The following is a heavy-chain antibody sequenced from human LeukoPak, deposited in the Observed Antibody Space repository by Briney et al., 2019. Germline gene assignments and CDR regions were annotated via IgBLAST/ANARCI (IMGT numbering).Heavy chain of an antibody. CDR1: GLSFSTYR. CDR3: ARDLGLKYGSGTYTFDP. Sequence: GGSLRLSCAASGLSFSTYRMHWVRQAPGKGPEWVADIWYDGSHQYYTVSVKGRFTISRDMSTNTLHLQMNSLRVDDTALYYCARDLGLKYGSGTYTFDPWGQGTLVIVS. J-gene: IGHJ5*02. CDR2: IWYDGSHQ. D-gene: IGHD3-10*01. V-gene: IGHV3-33*01.